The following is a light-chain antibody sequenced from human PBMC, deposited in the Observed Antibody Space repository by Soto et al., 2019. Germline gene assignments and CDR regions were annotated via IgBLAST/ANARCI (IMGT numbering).Light chain of an antibody. CDR3: QQFYYYAHT. CDR1: HTIATY. J-gene: IGKJ2*01. V-gene: IGKV1-39*01. CDR2: GAS. Sequence: DIQMTQSPSSLSASVGDRVTLTCRASHTIATYLNWYQHKPGKVPEVLIYGASTLQVGVPSRFTGSGYGTDFTLTINNVQPEDFATYDCQQFYYYAHTFGQGTKLEVK.